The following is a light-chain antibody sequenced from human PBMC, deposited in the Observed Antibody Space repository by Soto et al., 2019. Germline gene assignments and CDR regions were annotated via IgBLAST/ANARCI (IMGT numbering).Light chain of an antibody. CDR2: EVS. CDR1: SSDVGSYNL. J-gene: IGLJ2*01. CDR3: CSYAGSSTPHVV. Sequence: QSALTQPASVSGSPGQSITISCTGTSSDVGSYNLVSWYQQHPGKAPKLMIYEVSKRPSGVSNRFSGSNSGNTASLTISGLQAEDEADYYCCSYAGSSTPHVVFGGGTKLTVL. V-gene: IGLV2-23*02.